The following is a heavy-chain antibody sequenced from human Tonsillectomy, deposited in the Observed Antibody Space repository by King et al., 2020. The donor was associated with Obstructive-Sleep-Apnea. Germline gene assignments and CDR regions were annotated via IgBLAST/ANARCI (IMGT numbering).Heavy chain of an antibody. D-gene: IGHD1-1*01. Sequence: QLVQSGAEVKKPGSSVKVSCKASGGTFSSYAISWVRQAPGQGLEWMGGIIPIFGTPNYAQKFQGRVTITADKSTSTAYMELSSLRSEDTAVYYCARVKGGHDFNYDYGLDVWGQGTTVTVSS. J-gene: IGHJ6*02. CDR3: ARVKGGHDFNYDYGLDV. CDR1: GGTFSSYA. CDR2: IIPIFGTP. V-gene: IGHV1-69*14.